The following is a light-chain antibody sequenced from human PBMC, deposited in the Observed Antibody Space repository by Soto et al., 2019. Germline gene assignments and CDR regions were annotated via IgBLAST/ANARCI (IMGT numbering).Light chain of an antibody. CDR3: QKYSSAPYT. Sequence: DLQMTQSPSSLSVSVGDTVAITCRASQGISDHLAWYQRKPGKSPKLLIFTAYALQPGVPSRFSGSGSGTEFTLTISGLQPEDVATYYCQKYSSAPYTFGQGTKLELK. CDR1: QGISDH. J-gene: IGKJ2*01. CDR2: TAY. V-gene: IGKV1-27*01.